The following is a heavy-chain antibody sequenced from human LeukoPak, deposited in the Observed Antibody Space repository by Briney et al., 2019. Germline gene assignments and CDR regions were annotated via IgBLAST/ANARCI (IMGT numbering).Heavy chain of an antibody. Sequence: PGGSLRLSCAASGFTFSSYSINWVRQAPGKGLEWVSSISSSSSYIYYADSVKGRFTISRDNAKNSLYLQMNSLRAEDTAVYYCARDREFDYYDSSGYDLFDYWGQGTLVAVSS. D-gene: IGHD3-22*01. CDR2: ISSSSSYI. CDR1: GFTFSSYS. J-gene: IGHJ4*02. CDR3: ARDREFDYYDSSGYDLFDY. V-gene: IGHV3-21*01.